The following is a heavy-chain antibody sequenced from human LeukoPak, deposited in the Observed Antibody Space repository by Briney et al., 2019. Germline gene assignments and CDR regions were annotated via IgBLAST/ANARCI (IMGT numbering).Heavy chain of an antibody. D-gene: IGHD2-2*01. J-gene: IGHJ4*02. CDR1: GFTFDDYA. CDR3: GKDGPGYCSSTSCYGIDY. Sequence: GGSLRLSCAASGFTFDDYAMHWVRQAPGKGLEWVSLISRDGGSTYYADSVKGRFTISRDSSKNSLYLQMNSLRTEDTALYYCGKDGPGYCSSTSCYGIDYWGQGTLVTVSS. V-gene: IGHV3-43*02. CDR2: ISRDGGST.